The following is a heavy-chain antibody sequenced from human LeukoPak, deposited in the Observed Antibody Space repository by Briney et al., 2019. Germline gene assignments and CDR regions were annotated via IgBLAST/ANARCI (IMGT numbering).Heavy chain of an antibody. CDR2: IYYSGST. CDR3: ARDLVVGATKDY. CDR1: GGSISSYY. V-gene: IGHV4-59*12. D-gene: IGHD1-26*01. Sequence: KPSETLSLTCTVSGGSISSYYWSWIRQPPGKGLEWIGYIYYSGSTNYNPSLKSRVTISVDTSKNQFSLKLSSVTAADTAVYYCARDLVVGATKDYRGQGTLVTVSS. J-gene: IGHJ4*02.